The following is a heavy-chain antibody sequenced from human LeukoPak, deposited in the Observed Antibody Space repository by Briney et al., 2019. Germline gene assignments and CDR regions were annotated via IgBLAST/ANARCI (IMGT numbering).Heavy chain of an antibody. CDR2: IYYSGST. CDR1: GGSISSYY. Sequence: PSETLSLTCTVSGGSISSYYWSWIRQPPGKGLEWIGYIYYSGSTNYNPSLKSRVTISVGTSKNQFSLKLSSVTAADTAVYYCARGLRGGEYFDYRGQGTLVTVSS. D-gene: IGHD2-21*01. V-gene: IGHV4-59*01. CDR3: ARGLRGGEYFDY. J-gene: IGHJ4*02.